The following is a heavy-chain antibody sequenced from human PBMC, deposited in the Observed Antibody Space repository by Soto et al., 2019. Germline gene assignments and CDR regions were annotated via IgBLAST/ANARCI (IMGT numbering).Heavy chain of an antibody. CDR2: IYYSGST. V-gene: IGHV4-59*01. D-gene: IGHD3-3*01. CDR1: GGSISSYY. CDR3: ARVSAYDFWSGYPYNWFDP. Sequence: SETLSLTCTVSGGSISSYYWSWIRQPPGKGLEWIGYIYYSGSTNYNPSLKSRVTISVDTSKNQFSLKLSSVTAADTAVYYCARVSAYDFWSGYPYNWFDPWGQGTLVTVSS. J-gene: IGHJ5*02.